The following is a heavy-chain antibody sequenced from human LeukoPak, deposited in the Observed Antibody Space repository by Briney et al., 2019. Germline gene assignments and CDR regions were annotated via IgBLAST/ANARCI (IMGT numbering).Heavy chain of an antibody. CDR2: IYYSGST. D-gene: IGHD1/OR15-1a*01. J-gene: IGHJ4*02. Sequence: SETLSLTCTVSGGSISSYYWSWIRQPPGKGLEWIGYIYYSGSTNHNPSLKSRVTISVDTSKNQFSLKLSSVTAADTAVYYCARASTEGTHFDYWGQGTLVTVSS. CDR1: GGSISSYY. V-gene: IGHV4-59*01. CDR3: ARASTEGTHFDY.